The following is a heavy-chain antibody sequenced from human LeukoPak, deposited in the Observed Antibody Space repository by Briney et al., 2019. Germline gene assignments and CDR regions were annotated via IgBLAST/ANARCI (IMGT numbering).Heavy chain of an antibody. CDR3: AKSDTPYYYDSSGYYSY. V-gene: IGHV3-9*03. J-gene: IGHJ4*02. CDR1: GFTFDDYA. CDR2: ISFNFASI. Sequence: GGSLRLSCAASGFTFDDYAMHWVRHAPGKGLEWVSGISFNFASIGYSDSVKRRFPISRDNAKNSLYLQMNSLRAEDIALYYCAKSDTPYYYDSSGYYSYWGQGTLVTVSS. D-gene: IGHD3-22*01.